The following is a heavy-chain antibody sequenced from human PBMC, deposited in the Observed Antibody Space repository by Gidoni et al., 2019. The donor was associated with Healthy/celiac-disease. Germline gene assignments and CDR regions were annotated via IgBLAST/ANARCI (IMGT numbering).Heavy chain of an antibody. CDR1: GGSFSGYY. Sequence: QVQLQQWGAGLLKPSETLSLTCAVYGGSFSGYYWSWIRQPPGKGLEWIGEINHSGSTNYNPSLKSRVTISVDTSKNQFSLKLSSVTAADTAVYYCALNCSGGSCYSGGLDYWGQGTLVTVSS. J-gene: IGHJ4*02. CDR2: INHSGST. D-gene: IGHD2-15*01. V-gene: IGHV4-34*01. CDR3: ALNCSGGSCYSGGLDY.